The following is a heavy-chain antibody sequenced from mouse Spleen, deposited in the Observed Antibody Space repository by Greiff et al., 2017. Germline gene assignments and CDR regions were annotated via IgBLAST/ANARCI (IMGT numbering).Heavy chain of an antibody. Sequence: EVKLMESGAELVKPGASVKVSCKASGYAFTSYNMYWVKQSHGKSLEWIGYIDPYNGGTSYNQKFKGKATLTVDKSSSTAYMHLNSLTSEDSAVYYCARSVYDGYYAWFAYWGQGTLVTVSA. J-gene: IGHJ3*01. CDR1: GYAFTSYN. CDR2: IDPYNGGT. CDR3: ARSVYDGYYAWFAY. V-gene: IGHV1S135*01. D-gene: IGHD2-3*01.